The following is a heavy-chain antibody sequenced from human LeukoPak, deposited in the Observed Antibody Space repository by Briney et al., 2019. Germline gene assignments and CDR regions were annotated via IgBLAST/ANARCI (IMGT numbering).Heavy chain of an antibody. Sequence: SETLSLTCTVSGGPISSYYWSWIRQPAGKGLEWIGRIYTSGSTNYNPSLKSRVTMSVDTSKNQFSLKLSSVTAADTAVYYCARESVGATVVYFDYWGQGTLVTVSS. CDR1: GGPISSYY. D-gene: IGHD1-26*01. J-gene: IGHJ4*02. CDR2: IYTSGST. V-gene: IGHV4-4*07. CDR3: ARESVGATVVYFDY.